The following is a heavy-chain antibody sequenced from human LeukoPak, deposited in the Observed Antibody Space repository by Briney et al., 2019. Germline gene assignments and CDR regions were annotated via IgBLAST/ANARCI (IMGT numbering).Heavy chain of an antibody. V-gene: IGHV4-39*01. D-gene: IGHD3-10*01. J-gene: IGHJ5*02. Sequence: PSETLSLTCTVSGGSISSSSYYWGWIRQTPGEGLEWIASIYYSGSTYYNPSLNSRVTISVNTSNNQFSLKLSSVTAADTAVYYCARSGPSRNWFDPWGQGTLVTVSS. CDR1: GGSISSSSYY. CDR3: ARSGPSRNWFDP. CDR2: IYYSGST.